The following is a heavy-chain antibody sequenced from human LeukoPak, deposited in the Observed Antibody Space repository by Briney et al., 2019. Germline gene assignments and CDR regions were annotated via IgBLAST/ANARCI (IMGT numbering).Heavy chain of an antibody. J-gene: IGHJ3*02. CDR2: IYYSGST. CDR3: ARHELILKGYQAFDI. CDR1: GGSISSSSYY. Sequence: SETLSLTCTVSGGSISSSSYYWGWIRQPPGKGLEWIGSIYYSGSTYYNPSLKSRVTISVDTSKNQFSLKLSSVTAADTAVYYCARHELILKGYQAFDIWGQGTMVTVSS. V-gene: IGHV4-39*01. D-gene: IGHD2-15*01.